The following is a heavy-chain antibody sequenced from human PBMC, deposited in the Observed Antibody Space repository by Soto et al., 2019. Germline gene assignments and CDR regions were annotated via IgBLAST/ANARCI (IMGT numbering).Heavy chain of an antibody. V-gene: IGHV1-69*13. CDR1: GGTFSSYA. Sequence: SVKVSCKVSGGTFSSYAISWVRQAPGQGLEWMGGIIPIFGTANYAQKFQGRVTITADESTSTAYMELSSLRSEDTAVYYCARVSVAGYYDSSGPAMGAFDIWGQETMVTVSS. J-gene: IGHJ3*02. D-gene: IGHD3-22*01. CDR2: IIPIFGTA. CDR3: ARVSVAGYYDSSGPAMGAFDI.